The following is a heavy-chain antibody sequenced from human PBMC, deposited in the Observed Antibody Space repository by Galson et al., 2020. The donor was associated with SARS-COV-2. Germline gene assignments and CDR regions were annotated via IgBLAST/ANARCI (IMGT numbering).Heavy chain of an antibody. Sequence: SVKVSCKASGGTFSSYAISWVRQAPGQGLEWMGGIIPIFGTANYAQKFQGRVTITADKSTSTAYMELSSLRSEDTAVYYCARAGRRSSSGPTLNAFDIWGQGTMVTVSS. V-gene: IGHV1-69*06. CDR1: GGTFSSYA. J-gene: IGHJ3*02. CDR3: ARAGRRSSSGPTLNAFDI. D-gene: IGHD6-6*01. CDR2: IIPIFGTA.